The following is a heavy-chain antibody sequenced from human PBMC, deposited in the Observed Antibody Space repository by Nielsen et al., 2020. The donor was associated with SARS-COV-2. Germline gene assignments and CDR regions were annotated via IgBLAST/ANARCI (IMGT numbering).Heavy chain of an antibody. J-gene: IGHJ4*02. V-gene: IGHV1-18*01. CDR3: ATYRRTVTTRPDY. Sequence: ASVKVSCKASGYTFTSYGISWVRQAPGQGLEWMGWISAYNGNTNYAQKFQGRVTMTEDTSTDTAYMELSSLRSEDTAVYYCATYRRTVTTRPDYWGQGTLVTVSS. CDR1: GYTFTSYG. CDR2: ISAYNGNT. D-gene: IGHD4-17*01.